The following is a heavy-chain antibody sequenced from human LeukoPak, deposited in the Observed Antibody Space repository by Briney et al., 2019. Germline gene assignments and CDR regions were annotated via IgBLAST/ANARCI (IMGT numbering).Heavy chain of an antibody. CDR2: TSGSGGST. Sequence: GGSLRLSFAASGFPFSSYAMSWVRPAPGKGLEWVSATSGSGGSTYYADYVKGRFTISRDNSKNTLYLQMNSLRAEDTAVYYCAKDLYPPSPGIAAAGFFDYWGQGTLVTVSS. V-gene: IGHV3-23*01. J-gene: IGHJ4*02. CDR1: GFPFSSYA. CDR3: AKDLYPPSPGIAAAGFFDY. D-gene: IGHD6-13*01.